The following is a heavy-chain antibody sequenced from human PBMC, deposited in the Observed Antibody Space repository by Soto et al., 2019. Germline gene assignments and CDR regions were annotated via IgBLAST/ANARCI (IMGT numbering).Heavy chain of an antibody. CDR3: ASFNDRSEPAAILY. CDR2: INHSGST. Sequence: TLSLTCAVYGGSFSGYYWSWIRQPPGKGLEWNGEINHSGSTNYNPSLKSLVIISVDTSKNQFSLNLSSVTASDTAVYYCASFNDRSEPAAILYWGQGTLVTVSS. D-gene: IGHD2-2*02. V-gene: IGHV4-34*09. CDR1: GGSFSGYY. J-gene: IGHJ4*02.